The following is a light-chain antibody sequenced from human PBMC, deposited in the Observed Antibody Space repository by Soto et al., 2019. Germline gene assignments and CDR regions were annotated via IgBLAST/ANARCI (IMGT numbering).Light chain of an antibody. CDR3: QQYNSYPFT. V-gene: IGKV1-5*01. CDR1: QSISSW. Sequence: DIQMTQSPSTLSASVGDRVTITCRASQSISSWLAWYQQKPGKAPKLLIYDASSLESGVPSRFSGGGSGTEFTLTISRLQPDDFATYYCQQYNSYPFTFGPGTKVDIK. CDR2: DAS. J-gene: IGKJ3*01.